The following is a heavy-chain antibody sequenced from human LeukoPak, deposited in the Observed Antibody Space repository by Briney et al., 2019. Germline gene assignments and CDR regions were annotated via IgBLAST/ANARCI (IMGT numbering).Heavy chain of an antibody. CDR2: INPNSGDT. J-gene: IGHJ4*02. D-gene: IGHD1-26*01. Sequence: GSVKDSCKASGYTFTHYDMNWLRQASGKGLEGMGWINPNSGDTGYAQNFQGRLTMTRDTSINTAYMELSTLRSEDTAFYYCARVTGSIDFWGKGTLVTVSS. CDR3: ARVTGSIDF. CDR1: GYTFTHYD. V-gene: IGHV1-8*01.